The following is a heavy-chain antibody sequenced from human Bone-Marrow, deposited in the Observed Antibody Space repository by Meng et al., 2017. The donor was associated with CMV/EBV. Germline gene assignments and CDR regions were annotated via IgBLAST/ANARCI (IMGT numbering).Heavy chain of an antibody. V-gene: IGHV4-34*01. CDR1: GGSFSGYY. CDR3: ASYYYYGMDV. CDR2: INHSGST. Sequence: GSLRLSCAVYGGSFSGYYWSWIRQPPGKGLEWIGEINHSGSTNYNPSLKSRVTISVDTSKNQFSLKLSSVTAADTAVYYCASYYYYGMDVGGQGTTVTVSS. J-gene: IGHJ6*02.